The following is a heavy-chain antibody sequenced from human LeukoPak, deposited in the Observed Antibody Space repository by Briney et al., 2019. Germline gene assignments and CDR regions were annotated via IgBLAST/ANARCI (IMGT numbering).Heavy chain of an antibody. V-gene: IGHV3-7*01. J-gene: IGHJ5*02. CDR1: GFSISNYW. CDR2: IKGDGSER. CDR3: VRQAGVS. D-gene: IGHD6-19*01. Sequence: TGGSLRLSCAVSGFSISNYWMTWVRQAPGKGLEWVANIKGDGSERYYVDSVKGRFTISRDNAENSLYLQMNSLRAEDTAVYYCVRQAGVSWGQGTLVTVSS.